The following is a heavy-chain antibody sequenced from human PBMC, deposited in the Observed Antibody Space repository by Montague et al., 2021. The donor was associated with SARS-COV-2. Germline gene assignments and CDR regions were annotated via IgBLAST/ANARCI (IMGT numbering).Heavy chain of an antibody. D-gene: IGHD3-10*01. V-gene: IGHV4-39*02. CDR1: SGSIISSGYY. Sequence: ETLSLTCSVSSGSIISSGYYWGWIRQPPGKELEWIGNIYYSGTTYYNPSLRSRGTISVDTSKNHLSLRLSSVTAADTAVYFCARGMIRGVTTPFDYWGQGSQVTVSS. CDR3: ARGMIRGVTTPFDY. J-gene: IGHJ4*02. CDR2: IYYSGTT.